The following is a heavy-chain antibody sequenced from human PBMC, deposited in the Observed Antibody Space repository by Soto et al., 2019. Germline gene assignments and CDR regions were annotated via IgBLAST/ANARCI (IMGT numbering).Heavy chain of an antibody. V-gene: IGHV1-2*02. Sequence: ASVKVSCKASGYTFTGYYMHWVRQAPGQGLEWMGWINPNSGGTNYAQKFQGRVTMTRDTSISTAYMELSRLRSDDTAVYYCARDSSGWYQYFQHWGQGTLVTVS. CDR3: ARDSSGWYQYFQH. D-gene: IGHD6-19*01. J-gene: IGHJ1*01. CDR1: GYTFTGYY. CDR2: INPNSGGT.